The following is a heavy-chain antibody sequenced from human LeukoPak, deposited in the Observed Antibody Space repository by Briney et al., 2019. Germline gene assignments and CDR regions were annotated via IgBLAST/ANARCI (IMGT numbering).Heavy chain of an antibody. V-gene: IGHV3-23*01. CDR1: GFTFSIYV. CDR3: ARGLLYSSSWYFDY. CDR2: LSASGDIT. D-gene: IGHD6-13*01. Sequence: GGTLRLSCAASGFTFSIYVMSWVRQAPGKGLECVSALSASGDITYYADSAKGRFTISRDNSKNTLYLQMNSLRTEDTAVYYCARGLLYSSSWYFDYWGQGTLVTVSS. J-gene: IGHJ4*02.